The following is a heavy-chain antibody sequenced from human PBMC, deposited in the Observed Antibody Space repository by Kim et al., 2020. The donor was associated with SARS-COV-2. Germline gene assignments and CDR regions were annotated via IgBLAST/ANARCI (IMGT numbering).Heavy chain of an antibody. V-gene: IGHV3-48*03. D-gene: IGHD3-22*01. CDR3: ARGGYYDSRGYYYYYGMDV. CDR2: ISSSGSTI. J-gene: IGHJ6*02. Sequence: GGSLRLSCAASGFTFSSYEMNWVRQAPGKGLEWVSYISSSGSTIYYADSVKGRFTISRDNAKNSLYLQMNSLRAEDTAVYYCARGGYYDSRGYYYYYGMDVWGQGTTVTVSS. CDR1: GFTFSSYE.